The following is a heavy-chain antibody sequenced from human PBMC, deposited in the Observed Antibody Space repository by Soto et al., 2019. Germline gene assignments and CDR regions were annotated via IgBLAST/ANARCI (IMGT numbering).Heavy chain of an antibody. D-gene: IGHD7-27*01. CDR3: GKGNSKWGTGDAFDI. J-gene: IGHJ3*02. CDR1: GFTFSSNA. CDR2: ISGRGGKP. Sequence: PGGSLRLSCAASGFTFSSNAMGWVRQAQGKGLGWVSTISGRGGKPHYADSVKGRFTISRDNSKNTLFLQMTSLRAEDTAVYYCGKGNSKWGTGDAFDIWGQGTMVTVSS. V-gene: IGHV3-23*01.